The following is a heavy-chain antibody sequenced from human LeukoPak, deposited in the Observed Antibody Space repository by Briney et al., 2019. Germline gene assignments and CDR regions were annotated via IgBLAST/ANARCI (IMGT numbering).Heavy chain of an antibody. Sequence: GGCLRLSCAASGFTFSSYAMHWVRQAPGKGLEYVSAISSNGGSTYYANSVKGRFTISRDNSKNTLYLQMGSLRAEDMAVYYCARVPTWTQYGMDVWGQGTTVTVSS. V-gene: IGHV3-64*01. CDR1: GFTFSSYA. D-gene: IGHD5-18*01. J-gene: IGHJ6*02. CDR2: ISSNGGST. CDR3: ARVPTWTQYGMDV.